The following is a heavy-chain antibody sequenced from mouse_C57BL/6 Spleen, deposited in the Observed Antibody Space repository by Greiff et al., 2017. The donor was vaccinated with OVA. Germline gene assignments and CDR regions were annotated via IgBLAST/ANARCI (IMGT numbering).Heavy chain of an antibody. V-gene: IGHV1-59*01. Sequence: QVQLQQPGAELVRPGTSVKLSCKASGYTFTSYWMHWVKQRPGQGLEWIGVIDPSDSYTNYNPKFKGKATLTVDTSSSTAYMQLSSLTSEDSAVYYCARRLYCNYPYAKGYWGQGTSVTVSS. CDR2: IDPSDSYT. CDR1: GYTFTSYW. CDR3: ARRLYCNYPYAKGY. D-gene: IGHD2-1*01. J-gene: IGHJ4*01.